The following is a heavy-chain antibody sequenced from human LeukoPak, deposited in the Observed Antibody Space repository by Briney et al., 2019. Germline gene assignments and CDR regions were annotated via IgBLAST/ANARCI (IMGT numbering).Heavy chain of an antibody. Sequence: GGSLRLSCAASGFTFSSYTMNWVRQAPGKGLEWVSFISTSSSYIYYADSVRGRFTISRDNAKNSLFLQMNSLRAEDTAVYYCARVRASNWFDPWGQGTLVTVSS. CDR1: GFTFSSYT. J-gene: IGHJ5*02. CDR3: ARVRASNWFDP. V-gene: IGHV3-21*04. D-gene: IGHD1-1*01. CDR2: ISTSSSYI.